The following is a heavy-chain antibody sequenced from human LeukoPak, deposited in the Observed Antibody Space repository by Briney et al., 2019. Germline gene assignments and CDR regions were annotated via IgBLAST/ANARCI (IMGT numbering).Heavy chain of an antibody. CDR1: GFSFSDHH. D-gene: IGHD6-19*01. J-gene: IGHJ4*02. V-gene: IGHV3-11*01. CDR3: ACVRDIAGAGPGGYFDY. CDR2: ISPGGYTM. Sequence: GGSLRLSCAASGFSFSDHHMNWIRQAPGKGPEWVAYISPGGYTMHFADSVTGRFTISRDNGKKSLSLQMNSLAAEDTAGYYCACVRDIAGAGPGGYFDYWGQGTLVTVSS.